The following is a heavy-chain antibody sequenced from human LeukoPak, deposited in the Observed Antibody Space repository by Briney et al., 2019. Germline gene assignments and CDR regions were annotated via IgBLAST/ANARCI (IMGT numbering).Heavy chain of an antibody. CDR1: GFTFSSYG. J-gene: IGHJ4*02. CDR3: AKDMYSSGWYGTYFDY. V-gene: IGHV3-30*18. CDR2: ISYDGSNK. D-gene: IGHD6-19*01. Sequence: GGSLRLSCAASGFTFSSYGMHWVRQAPGKGLEWVAVISYDGSNKYYADSVKGRLTISRDNSKNTLYLQMNSLRAEDTAVYYCAKDMYSSGWYGTYFDYWGQGTLVTVSS.